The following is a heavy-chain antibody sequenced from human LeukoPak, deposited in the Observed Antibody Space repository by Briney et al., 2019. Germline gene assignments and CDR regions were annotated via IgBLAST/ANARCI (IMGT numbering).Heavy chain of an antibody. V-gene: IGHV3-30-3*02. Sequence: GGSLRLSCAASGFTFGSYAMHWVRQAPGKGLEWVGVMSFDGTHIYYADSVKGRFTISRDNSKNTLYLQMNSLRAEDTAVYYCASVIGVGARYPWGQGTLVTVSS. CDR3: ASVIGVGARYP. CDR1: GFTFGSYA. J-gene: IGHJ5*02. CDR2: MSFDGTHI. D-gene: IGHD1-26*01.